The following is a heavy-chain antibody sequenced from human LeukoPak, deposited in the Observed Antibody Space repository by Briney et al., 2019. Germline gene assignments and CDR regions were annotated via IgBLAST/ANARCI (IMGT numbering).Heavy chain of an antibody. CDR3: ARTEITIPRGPRGFDI. CDR1: GGSVRRYY. CDR2: IYYSGNT. V-gene: IGHV4-59*02. Sequence: PSETLSLTCIVSGGSVRRYYWSWVRQPPGKGLEWIGYIYYSGNTNYKPSLNGRVTMSVDTSKNQFSLNLTSLTAADTAVYYCARTEITIPRGPRGFDIWGQGTMVTVSS. J-gene: IGHJ3*02. D-gene: IGHD3-10*01.